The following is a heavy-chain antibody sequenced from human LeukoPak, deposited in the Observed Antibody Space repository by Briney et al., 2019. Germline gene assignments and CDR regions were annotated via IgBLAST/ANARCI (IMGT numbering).Heavy chain of an antibody. D-gene: IGHD6-19*01. V-gene: IGHV3-30*03. CDR3: ARQYSSGWYEGLDWFDP. CDR2: ISYDGSNK. J-gene: IGHJ5*02. Sequence: GSLRLSCAASGFTFSSYGMHWVRQAPGKGLEWVAVISYDGSNKYYADSVKGRFTISRDNSKNTLYLQMSSLRAEDTAVYYCARQYSSGWYEGLDWFDPWGQGTLVTVSS. CDR1: GFTFSSYG.